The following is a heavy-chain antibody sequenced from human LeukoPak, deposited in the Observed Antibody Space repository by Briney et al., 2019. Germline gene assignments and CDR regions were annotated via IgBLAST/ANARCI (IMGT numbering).Heavy chain of an antibody. J-gene: IGHJ4*02. CDR3: AREDGVVGASSAFDY. CDR2: INNRGNYI. D-gene: IGHD1-26*01. Sequence: PAGSLRLSCAASGFTFSTYTMNWVRQAPGKGLERVSSINNRGNYIYYADSVKGRFTISRDNAKNSLYLQMNSLRAEDTAVYYCAREDGVVGASSAFDYWGQGILVTVSS. V-gene: IGHV3-21*01. CDR1: GFTFSTYT.